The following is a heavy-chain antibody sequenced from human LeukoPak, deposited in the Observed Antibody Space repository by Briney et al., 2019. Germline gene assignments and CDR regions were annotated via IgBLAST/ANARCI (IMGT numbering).Heavy chain of an antibody. V-gene: IGHV3-21*01. CDR1: GFTFSSSS. Sequence: GGSLRLSCAASGFTFSSSSMIWVRQAPGKGLEWVSSISISSTYIYYADSVKGRFTISRDNAKNSLYLQMNSLRAEDTAVYYCARLLVYASGAEAFDYWGQGTLVTVSS. CDR3: ARLLVYASGAEAFDY. J-gene: IGHJ4*02. D-gene: IGHD3-10*01. CDR2: ISISSTYI.